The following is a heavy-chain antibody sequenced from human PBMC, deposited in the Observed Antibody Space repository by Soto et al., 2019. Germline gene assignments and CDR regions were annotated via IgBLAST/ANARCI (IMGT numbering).Heavy chain of an antibody. CDR3: ARTPLVPAYFDY. V-gene: IGHV1-18*01. J-gene: IGHJ4*02. D-gene: IGHD2-2*01. Sequence: ASVKGSCKASGYTFPSYGSSWVRQAPGQGLEWMGWISAYNGNTNYAQKLQGRVTITTDTSTSTAYMELRSLRSDDTAVYYCARTPLVPAYFDYWGQGTLVTVSS. CDR1: GYTFPSYG. CDR2: ISAYNGNT.